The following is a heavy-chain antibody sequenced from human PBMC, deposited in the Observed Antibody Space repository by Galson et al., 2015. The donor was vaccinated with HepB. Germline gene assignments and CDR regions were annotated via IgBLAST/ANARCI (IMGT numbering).Heavy chain of an antibody. CDR1: GFTFSDYY. Sequence: SLRLSCAASGFTFSDYYMSWIRQAPGKGLEWVSYISSSGSTVYYADSVKGRFTISRDNAENSLYLQMNSLRAEDTAVYYCARRYSSSWYYFDYWGQGTLVTVSS. CDR3: ARRYSSSWYYFDY. CDR2: ISSSGSTV. J-gene: IGHJ4*02. D-gene: IGHD6-13*01. V-gene: IGHV3-11*01.